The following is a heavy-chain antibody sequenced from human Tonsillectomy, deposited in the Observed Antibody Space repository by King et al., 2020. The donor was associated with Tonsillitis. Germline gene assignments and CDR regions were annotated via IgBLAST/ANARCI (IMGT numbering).Heavy chain of an antibody. CDR3: ARDKIRHHLVQIDC. J-gene: IGHJ4*02. V-gene: IGHV3-30-3*01. CDR2: ISYDGSNK. D-gene: IGHD6-13*01. Sequence: VQLVESGGGVVQPGRSLRLSCAASGFIFSSYAMHWVRQAPGKGLEWVAVISYDGSNKYYADSVKGRFTISRDNSKNTLYLQVNSLRAEDTAVYYCARDKIRHHLVQIDCGGQGTLVTVSS. CDR1: GFIFSSYA.